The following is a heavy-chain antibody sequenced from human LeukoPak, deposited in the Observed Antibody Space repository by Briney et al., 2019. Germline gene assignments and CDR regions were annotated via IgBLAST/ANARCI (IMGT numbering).Heavy chain of an antibody. J-gene: IGHJ4*02. Sequence: SETLSLTCTVSGGSISSSSYYWGWARQPPGKGLEWIGSIYYRGSTYYNPSLKSRVTISVDTSKNQFSLNLSSVTAADTAVYYCARGHYYFDYWGQGTLVTVSS. V-gene: IGHV4-39*07. CDR3: ARGHYYFDY. CDR1: GGSISSSSYY. CDR2: IYYRGST.